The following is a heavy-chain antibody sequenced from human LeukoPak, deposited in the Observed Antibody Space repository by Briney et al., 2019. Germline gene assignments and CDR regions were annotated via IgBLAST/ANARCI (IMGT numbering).Heavy chain of an antibody. CDR1: GGSFSGYY. Sequence: SDTLSLTCAVYGGSFSGYYWSWIRQPPGKGLEWIGEINHSGSTNYNPSLKSRVTISVDTSKNQFSLKLSSVTAADTAVYYCAKKWGNWFDPWGQGTLVTVSS. CDR3: AKKWGNWFDP. J-gene: IGHJ5*02. D-gene: IGHD1-26*01. CDR2: INHSGST. V-gene: IGHV4-34*01.